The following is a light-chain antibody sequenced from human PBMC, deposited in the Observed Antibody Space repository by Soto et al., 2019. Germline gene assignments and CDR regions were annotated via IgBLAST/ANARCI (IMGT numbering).Light chain of an antibody. CDR3: QQYNSYST. J-gene: IGKJ1*01. Sequence: DIQMTQSPSTLSASVGDRVTIRFRASQSISSWLAWYQQKPGKAPKLLIYDASSLESGVPSRFSGSGSGTEFTLTIHSLHPDDFATYYCQQYNSYSTFGQGTKVDIK. V-gene: IGKV1-5*01. CDR1: QSISSW. CDR2: DAS.